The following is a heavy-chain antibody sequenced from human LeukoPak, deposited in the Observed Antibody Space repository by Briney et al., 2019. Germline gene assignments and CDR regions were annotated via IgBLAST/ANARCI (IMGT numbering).Heavy chain of an antibody. J-gene: IGHJ4*02. D-gene: IGHD2-21*02. CDR1: GYSISSGYY. Sequence: SETLSLTCAVSGYSISSGYYWGWIRQPPGNGLEWIGSIYHSGSIYYNPSLKSRVTISVDTSKNQFSLKLSSVTAADTAVYYCARGPIVVVTAPIRYWGQGTLVTVSS. CDR3: ARGPIVVVTAPIRY. CDR2: IYHSGSI. V-gene: IGHV4-38-2*01.